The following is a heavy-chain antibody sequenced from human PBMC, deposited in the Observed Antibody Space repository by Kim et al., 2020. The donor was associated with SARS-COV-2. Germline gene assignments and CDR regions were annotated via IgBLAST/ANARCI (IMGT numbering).Heavy chain of an antibody. CDR3: ARVTRIRYSDWLGVFDY. J-gene: IGHJ4*02. D-gene: IGHD3-9*01. CDR2: INSDGSST. CDR1: GFTFSNYW. V-gene: IGHV3-74*01. Sequence: GGSLRLSCAASGFTFSNYWMHWVRQVPGKGLVWVSRINSDGSSTSYADSVKGRFTISRDNAKNTLYLQMNSLRAEDTDVYYCARVTRIRYSDWLGVFDYWGRGTLVTVSS.